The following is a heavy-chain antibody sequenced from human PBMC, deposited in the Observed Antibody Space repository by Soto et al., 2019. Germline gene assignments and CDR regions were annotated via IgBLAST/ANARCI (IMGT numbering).Heavy chain of an antibody. Sequence: GGSLRLSCAASGFTFSSYSMNWVRQAPGKGLEWVSSISSSSSYIYYADSVKGRFTISRDNAKNSLYLQMNSLRAEDTAVYYCARDSTVVPAAMNSYYYYMDVWGKGTTVTVSS. CDR2: ISSSSSYI. D-gene: IGHD2-2*01. CDR1: GFTFSSYS. V-gene: IGHV3-21*01. CDR3: ARDSTVVPAAMNSYYYYMDV. J-gene: IGHJ6*03.